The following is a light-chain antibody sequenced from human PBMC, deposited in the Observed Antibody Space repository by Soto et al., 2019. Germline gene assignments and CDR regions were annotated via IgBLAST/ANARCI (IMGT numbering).Light chain of an antibody. J-gene: IGKJ4*01. CDR1: QGISSW. CDR3: QQANSFPLT. Sequence: DIQMTQSPSSVSASVGDRVTITCRASQGISSWLVWYQQKPGKAPKFLIHTASSLQSGVPSRFSGSGSGTDFTLTISSLQPEDFATYYCQQANSFPLTFGGGIKVEIK. V-gene: IGKV1-12*01. CDR2: TAS.